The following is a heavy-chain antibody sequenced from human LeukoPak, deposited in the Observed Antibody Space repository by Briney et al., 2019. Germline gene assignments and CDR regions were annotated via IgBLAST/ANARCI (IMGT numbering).Heavy chain of an antibody. CDR3: ARDRRTWQWLASSCAFDI. CDR1: GFTFSSYW. J-gene: IGHJ6*04. D-gene: IGHD6-19*01. V-gene: IGHV3-7*01. Sequence: GGSLRLSCAASGFTFSSYWMSWVRQAPGKGLEWVANIKQDGSEKYYVDSVKGRFTISRDNAKNSLYLQMNSLRAEDTAVYYCARDRRTWQWLASSCAFDIWGKGTTVTVSS. CDR2: IKQDGSEK.